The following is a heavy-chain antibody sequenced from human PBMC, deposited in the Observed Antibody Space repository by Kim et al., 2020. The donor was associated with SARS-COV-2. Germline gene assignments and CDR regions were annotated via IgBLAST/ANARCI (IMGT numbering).Heavy chain of an antibody. CDR2: IDTTSSYI. D-gene: IGHD4-17*01. J-gene: IGHJ6*02. CDR3: ARRTAVTTRTVGAMDV. CDR1: GFTFSTYS. Sequence: GGSLRLSCGTSGFTFSTYSVNWVRQAPGKGLEWVSYIDTTSSYIYYADSVKGRFTVSRDNAKNSLYLQMNSLRDEDTAVYYCARRTAVTTRTVGAMDVWGQGTTVTVSS. V-gene: IGHV3-48*02.